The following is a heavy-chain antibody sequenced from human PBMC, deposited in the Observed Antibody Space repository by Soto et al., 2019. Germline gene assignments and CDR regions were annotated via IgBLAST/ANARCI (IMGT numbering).Heavy chain of an antibody. D-gene: IGHD2-2*01. Sequence: QVQLVQSGAEVKKPGSSVKVSCKASGGTFSSYAISWVRQAPGQGLEWMGGIIPIFGTANYAQKFQGRVTITADESTSTAYRELSSLRSEDTAVYYCARELLPAATYYYYGMDVWGQGTTVTVSS. J-gene: IGHJ6*02. V-gene: IGHV1-69*01. CDR2: IIPIFGTA. CDR1: GGTFSSYA. CDR3: ARELLPAATYYYYGMDV.